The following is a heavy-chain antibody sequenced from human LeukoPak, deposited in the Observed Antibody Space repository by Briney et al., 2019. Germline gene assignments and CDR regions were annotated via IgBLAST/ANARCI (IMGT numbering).Heavy chain of an antibody. D-gene: IGHD3-10*01. J-gene: IGHJ4*02. CDR3: ARTTTPHYYGSGSYALGY. V-gene: IGHV3-33*01. CDR1: GFTFSNYG. CDR2: IWYDGSNI. Sequence: PGRSLRLSCAASGFTFSNYGMHWVRQAPGKGLEWLAVIWYDGSNIYYADPVKGRFAISRDNSKNTLYLQMSSLSAEDTAVYYCARTTTPHYYGSGSYALGYWGQGTLVTVPS.